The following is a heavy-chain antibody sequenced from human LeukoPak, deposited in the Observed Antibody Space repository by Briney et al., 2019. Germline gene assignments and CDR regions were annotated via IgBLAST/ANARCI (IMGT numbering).Heavy chain of an antibody. CDR2: IYSGGST. Sequence: GGSLRLSCAASGFTVSSNYMSWVRQAPGKGLEWVSVIYSGGSTYYADSVKGRFTISRDNSKNTLYLQMNSLRAEDTAVYYCARDRGYCRGGSCNYFDYWGQGTLVTVSS. D-gene: IGHD2-15*01. V-gene: IGHV3-53*05. J-gene: IGHJ4*02. CDR3: ARDRGYCRGGSCNYFDY. CDR1: GFTVSSNY.